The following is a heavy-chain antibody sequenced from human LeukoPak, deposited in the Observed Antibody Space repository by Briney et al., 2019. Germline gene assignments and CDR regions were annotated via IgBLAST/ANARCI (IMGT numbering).Heavy chain of an antibody. CDR1: GGSISSGGYS. J-gene: IGHJ4*02. D-gene: IGHD2-8*01. CDR3: AREDCTNGVCYGLGFDY. Sequence: SETLSLTCTVSGGSISSGGYSWSWIRQHPGKGLEWIGYIYYSGSTYYNPSLKSRVTISVDTSKHQFSLKLSSVTAADTAVYYCAREDCTNGVCYGLGFDYWGQGTLVTVSS. CDR2: IYYSGST. V-gene: IGHV4-31*03.